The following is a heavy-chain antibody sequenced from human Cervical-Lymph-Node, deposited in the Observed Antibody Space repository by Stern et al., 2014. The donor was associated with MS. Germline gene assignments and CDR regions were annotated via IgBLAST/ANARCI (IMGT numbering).Heavy chain of an antibody. V-gene: IGHV5-51*01. CDR1: GYSFTSYW. Sequence: EVQLVQSGAEVKKPGESLKISCKGSGYSFTSYWIGWVRQMPGKGLEGMGIIYPGDSDPRYRPPFQGQVTIAADKSISTAYLQWSSLKASDTAMYYCASYYYDSSGYYYFDYWGQGTLVTVSS. CDR2: IYPGDSDP. J-gene: IGHJ4*02. D-gene: IGHD3-22*01. CDR3: ASYYYDSSGYYYFDY.